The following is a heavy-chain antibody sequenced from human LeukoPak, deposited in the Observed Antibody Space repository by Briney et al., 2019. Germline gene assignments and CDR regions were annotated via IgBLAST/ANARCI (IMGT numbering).Heavy chain of an antibody. V-gene: IGHV3-23*01. Sequence: GGSLRLSCAASGFTFSSYAMSWVRQAPGKGLEWVSAISGSGGSTYYADSVKGRFTISRDNSKDTLYLQMNSLRAEDTAVYYCARVRYFDWSDFDYWGQGTLVTVSS. CDR3: ARVRYFDWSDFDY. CDR1: GFTFSSYA. D-gene: IGHD3-9*01. CDR2: ISGSGGST. J-gene: IGHJ4*02.